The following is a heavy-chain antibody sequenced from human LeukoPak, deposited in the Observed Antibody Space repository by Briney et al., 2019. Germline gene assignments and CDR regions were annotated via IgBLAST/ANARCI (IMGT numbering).Heavy chain of an antibody. J-gene: IGHJ4*02. D-gene: IGHD3-22*01. V-gene: IGHV3-21*01. Sequence: GGSLRLSCAASRFTFKTYNMNWVRQAPGKGLEWVSSISSSSGFIYYADSLKGRFAVSRDNAKNSPYLQMNSLRADDTAVYYCARAEGYQESSGYYPAFDSWGQGTLVTVSS. CDR1: RFTFKTYN. CDR3: ARAEGYQESSGYYPAFDS. CDR2: ISSSSGFI.